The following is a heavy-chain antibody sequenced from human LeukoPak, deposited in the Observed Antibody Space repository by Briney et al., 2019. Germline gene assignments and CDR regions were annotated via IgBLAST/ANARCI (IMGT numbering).Heavy chain of an antibody. CDR1: GLTFSSYE. CDR3: ARGGDFWSGFNWFDP. D-gene: IGHD3-3*01. J-gene: IGHJ5*02. V-gene: IGHV3-48*03. CDR2: ISSSGSTI. Sequence: GGSLRLSCAASGLTFSSYEMNWVRQAPGKGLEWVSYISSSGSTIYYADSVKGRFTISRDNAKNSLYLQMNSLRAEDTAVYYCARGGDFWSGFNWFDPWGQGTLVTVSS.